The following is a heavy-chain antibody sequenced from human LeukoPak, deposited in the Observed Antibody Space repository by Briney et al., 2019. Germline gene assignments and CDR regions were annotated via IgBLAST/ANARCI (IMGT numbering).Heavy chain of an antibody. Sequence: SVKVSCKASGGTFSSYAISWVRQAPGQGLEWMGGIIPIFGTANYAQKFQGRVTITTDESTSTAYMELSSLRSEDTAVYYCARHLSGKFLYAFDIWGQGTMVTVSS. CDR1: GGTFSSYA. CDR2: IIPIFGTA. V-gene: IGHV1-69*05. CDR3: ARHLSGKFLYAFDI. J-gene: IGHJ3*02. D-gene: IGHD1-26*01.